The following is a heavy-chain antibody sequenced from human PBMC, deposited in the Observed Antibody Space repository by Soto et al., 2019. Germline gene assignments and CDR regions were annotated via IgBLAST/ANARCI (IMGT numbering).Heavy chain of an antibody. CDR1: GFTFSSYG. CDR2: IWYDGSNK. CDR3: AREIDSSGPNWFDP. D-gene: IGHD3-22*01. V-gene: IGHV3-33*01. Sequence: VGSLRLSCAASGFTFSSYGMHWVRQAPGKGLEWVAVIWYDGSNKYYADSVKGRFTISRDNSKNTLYLQMSSLRAEGTAVYYCAREIDSSGPNWFDPWGQGTLVTVSS. J-gene: IGHJ5*02.